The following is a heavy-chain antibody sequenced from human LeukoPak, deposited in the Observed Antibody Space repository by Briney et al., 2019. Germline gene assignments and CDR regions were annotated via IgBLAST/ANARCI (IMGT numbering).Heavy chain of an antibody. V-gene: IGHV3-30*04. CDR1: GFTFSSYA. CDR2: ISYDGSNK. Sequence: GRSLRLSCAASGFTFSSYAMYWVRQAPGKRLEWVAVISYDGSNKYYADSVKGRFTISRDNSKNTLYLQMNSLRAEDTAVYYCASVAFDIWGQGTMVTVSS. J-gene: IGHJ3*02. CDR3: ASVAFDI.